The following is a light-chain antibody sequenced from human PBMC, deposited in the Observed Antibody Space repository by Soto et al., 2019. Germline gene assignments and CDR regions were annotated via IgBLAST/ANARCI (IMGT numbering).Light chain of an antibody. Sequence: ARNHPASGYGAPRDAISISRTKTTSDIGAFNYVSWYQQHPGKAPKLVIYDVSNRPSGVSSRFSGSKSGNTASLTISGLQAEDEADYYCSSYTRSTSYVFGTGSKVTVL. CDR2: DVS. J-gene: IGLJ1*01. CDR3: SSYTRSTSYV. V-gene: IGLV2-14*01. CDR1: TSDIGAFNY.